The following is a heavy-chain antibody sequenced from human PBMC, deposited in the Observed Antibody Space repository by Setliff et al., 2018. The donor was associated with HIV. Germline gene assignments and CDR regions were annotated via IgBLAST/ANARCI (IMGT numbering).Heavy chain of an antibody. D-gene: IGHD2-15*01. J-gene: IGHJ4*03. CDR2: IYHTGST. V-gene: IGHV4-38-2*02. CDR3: AREPRVRGTLDF. CDR1: GNSISSGYY. Sequence: SETLSLTCVVSGNSISSGYYWGWVRQPPGKGLEWIGSIYHTGSTYYNPSLKGRVTISVDTSKNQISLKLTSLTAADTAVYYCAREPRVRGTLDFWGQGTMVTVSS.